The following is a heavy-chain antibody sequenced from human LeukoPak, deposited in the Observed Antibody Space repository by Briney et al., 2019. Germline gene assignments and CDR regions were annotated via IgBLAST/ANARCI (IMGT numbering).Heavy chain of an antibody. D-gene: IGHD5-24*01. J-gene: IGHJ4*02. Sequence: GGSLRLSCAASGFTFSSYNMNWVRQAPGMGLERVSSISTVSKYIYYVDSVKGRFTISRDNAKNSLYLQMNSLRAEDTAVYYCARVFDGYYYDYWGQGTLVTASS. V-gene: IGHV3-21*01. CDR3: ARVFDGYYYDY. CDR1: GFTFSSYN. CDR2: ISTVSKYI.